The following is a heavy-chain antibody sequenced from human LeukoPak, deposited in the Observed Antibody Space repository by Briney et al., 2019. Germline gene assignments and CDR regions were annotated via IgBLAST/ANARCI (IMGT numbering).Heavy chain of an antibody. V-gene: IGHV3-7*01. CDR2: IKEDGSRE. D-gene: IGHD5-12*01. CDR3: ARDSPGYGAYVS. J-gene: IGHJ1*01. CDR1: GFTFSTYW. Sequence: PGGSLRLSCAASGFTFSTYWMTWVRQAPGKGLEWVANIKEDGSREYYVDSVKGRFTISRDNAKNSLYLQMDNLTAEDTAVYYCARDSPGYGAYVSWGQGTLVSVSS.